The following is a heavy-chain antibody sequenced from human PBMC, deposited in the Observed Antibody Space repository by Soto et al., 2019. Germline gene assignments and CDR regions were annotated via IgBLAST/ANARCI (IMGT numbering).Heavy chain of an antibody. Sequence: SETLSLTCTVSGGSISNNYLNWIRQPPGKGLEWIGYIYNSGTTNYNLSLKSRVTISVDTSKNQFSLKLNSLTAADTAVYYCARESGIYWFDPWGQGTLVTVSS. D-gene: IGHD1-1*01. CDR1: GGSISNNY. CDR2: IYNSGTT. CDR3: ARESGIYWFDP. J-gene: IGHJ5*02. V-gene: IGHV4-59*01.